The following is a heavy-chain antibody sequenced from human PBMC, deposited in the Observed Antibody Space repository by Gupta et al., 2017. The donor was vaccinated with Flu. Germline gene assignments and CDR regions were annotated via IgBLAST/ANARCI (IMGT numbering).Heavy chain of an antibody. Sequence: QVQLVQSGAEVKRPGSSVKVSCKASGGTFTTYVINWVRLAPGQGLEWMGGVIPYFEAPNYAQKFQGRVTITADKATSTVYLDLSSLRSEDTAVYFCVRATPYYGTVTGYGHPAYDGFDMWGQGTLVTVSS. D-gene: IGHD3-9*01. CDR1: GGTFTTYV. V-gene: IGHV1-69*06. CDR2: VIPYFEAP. CDR3: VRATPYYGTVTGYGHPAYDGFDM. J-gene: IGHJ3*02.